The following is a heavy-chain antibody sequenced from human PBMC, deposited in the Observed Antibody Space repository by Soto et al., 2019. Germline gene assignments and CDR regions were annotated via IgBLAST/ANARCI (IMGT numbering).Heavy chain of an antibody. Sequence: GESLKISCKGFDYTFAAYWIGWVRQMPGKGLEWMGVINPRDSDVKYSPPFEGQVTISADKSINTAYLQWSSLKASDTAMYYCARSGGYCSSTSCYAPSYYYGMDVWGQGTTVTVSS. V-gene: IGHV5-51*01. CDR1: DYTFAAYW. CDR2: INPRDSDV. D-gene: IGHD2-2*01. J-gene: IGHJ6*02. CDR3: ARSGGYCSSTSCYAPSYYYGMDV.